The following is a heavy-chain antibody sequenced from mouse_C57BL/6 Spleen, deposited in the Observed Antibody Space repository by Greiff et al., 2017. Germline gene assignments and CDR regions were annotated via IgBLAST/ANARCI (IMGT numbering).Heavy chain of an antibody. CDR3: ARVFYDYDGTDYYAMDY. Sequence: QVQLKQSGAELMKPGASVKLSCKATGYTFTGYWIEWVKQRPGHGLEWIGEILPGSGSTNYNEKFKGKATFTADTSSNTAYMQLSSLTPEDSAIYYCARVFYDYDGTDYYAMDYWGQGTSVTVSS. J-gene: IGHJ4*01. V-gene: IGHV1-9*01. CDR2: ILPGSGST. D-gene: IGHD2-4*01. CDR1: GYTFTGYW.